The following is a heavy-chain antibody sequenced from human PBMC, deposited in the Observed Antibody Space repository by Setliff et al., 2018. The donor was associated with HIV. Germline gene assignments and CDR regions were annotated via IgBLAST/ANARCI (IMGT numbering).Heavy chain of an antibody. D-gene: IGHD3-10*01. CDR1: GRSFNDYY. CDR3: ARGLNYYGSGSYLPLGY. Sequence: PSETLSLTCAAYGRSFNDYYWTWIRKPPGKGLEWIGEIDHSGSTKYNASLKSRVTISIDTSKNQISLKFSSVTAADTAVYYCARGLNYYGSGSYLPLGYWGQGTLVTVSS. CDR2: IDHSGST. V-gene: IGHV4-34*01. J-gene: IGHJ4*02.